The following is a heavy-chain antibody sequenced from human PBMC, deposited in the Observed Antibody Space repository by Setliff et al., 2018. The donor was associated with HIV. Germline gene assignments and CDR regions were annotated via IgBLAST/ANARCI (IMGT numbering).Heavy chain of an antibody. CDR3: ARSTDSSSFDY. V-gene: IGHV1-18*01. CDR2: ISAYNGNT. CDR1: GYTFTSYG. D-gene: IGHD6-13*01. Sequence: ASVKVSCKASGYTFTSYGISWVRQAPGQGLEWMGWISAYNGNTNYAQKFQGRVSITADKSAITAYMELSSLRSEDTAVYYCARSTDSSSFDYWGQGTLVTVSS. J-gene: IGHJ4*02.